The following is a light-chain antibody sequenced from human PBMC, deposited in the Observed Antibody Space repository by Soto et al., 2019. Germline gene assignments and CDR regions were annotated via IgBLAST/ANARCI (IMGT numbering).Light chain of an antibody. CDR1: SSYFGTYNL. CDR2: EAT. V-gene: IGLV2-23*01. J-gene: IGLJ1*01. CDR3: CSYAGSSTFV. Sequence: QSALTQPASVSGSPGQSITISCTGTSSYFGTYNLVSWYQHHPGKAPKLLIYEATKRPPGASDRFSGSKSGYTASLTISGLQAEDGADYYCCSYAGSSTFVFETGTKVTV.